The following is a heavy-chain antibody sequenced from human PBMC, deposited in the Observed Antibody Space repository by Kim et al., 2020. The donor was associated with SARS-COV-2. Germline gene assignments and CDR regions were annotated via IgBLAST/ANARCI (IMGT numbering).Heavy chain of an antibody. CDR2: IYYSGST. Sequence: SETMSLTCTVSGGSISSYYWSWIRQPPGKGLEWIGYIYYSGSTNYNPSLKSRVTISVDTSKNQFSLKLSSVTAADTAVYYCARVVDVGATLFDYWGQGTLVTVSS. CDR1: GGSISSYY. J-gene: IGHJ4*02. CDR3: ARVVDVGATLFDY. D-gene: IGHD1-26*01. V-gene: IGHV4-59*01.